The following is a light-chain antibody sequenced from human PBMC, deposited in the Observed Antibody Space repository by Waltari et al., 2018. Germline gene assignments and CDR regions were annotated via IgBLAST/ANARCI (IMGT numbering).Light chain of an antibody. CDR1: QGISSY. CDR2: AAS. V-gene: IGKV1-9*01. J-gene: IGKJ4*01. Sequence: DIQLTQSPSSLSASAGDRVTITCRASQGISSYLVGYQQKPGEAPTLLIHAASSLQSGVPSRFSGSGSGTEFTLTISSLQPEDFATYYCQQVNSYPLTFGGGTKVESK. CDR3: QQVNSYPLT.